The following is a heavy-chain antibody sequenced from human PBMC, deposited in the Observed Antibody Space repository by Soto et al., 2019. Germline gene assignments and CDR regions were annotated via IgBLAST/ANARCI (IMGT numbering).Heavy chain of an antibody. CDR1: GFTFSSYA. CDR2: ISGSGGST. V-gene: IGHV3-23*01. CDR3: AKDQGGSYSTTYDAFDI. J-gene: IGHJ3*02. D-gene: IGHD1-26*01. Sequence: EVQLLESGGGLVQPGGSLRLSCAASGFTFSSYAMSWVRQAPGKGLEWVSAISGSGGSTYYADSVKGRFTISRDNSKNTLYLQMNSLRAEDTAVYYCAKDQGGSYSTTYDAFDIWGQGTMVTVSS.